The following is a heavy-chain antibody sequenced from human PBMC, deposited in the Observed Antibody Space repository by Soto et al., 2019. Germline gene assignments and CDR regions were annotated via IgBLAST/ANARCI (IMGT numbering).Heavy chain of an antibody. CDR2: INAGNGNT. D-gene: IGHD6-13*01. CDR3: ARDLYIAAPTYYFDY. V-gene: IGHV1-3*01. CDR1: GYTFTSYA. Sequence: GASVKVSCKASGYTFTSYAMHWVRQAPGQRLEWMGWINAGNGNTKYSQKFQGRVTITRDTSASTAYMELSSLRSEDTAVYYCARDLYIAAPTYYFDYWGQGTLVTVSS. J-gene: IGHJ4*02.